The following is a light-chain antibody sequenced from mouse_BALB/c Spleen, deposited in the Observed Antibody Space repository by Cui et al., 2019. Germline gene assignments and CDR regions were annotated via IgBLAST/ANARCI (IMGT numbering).Light chain of an antibody. CDR1: ENIYSY. Sequence: DIQMTQSPASLSAFVGETVTITCRASENIYSYLAWYQQKQGKSPQLLVYNAKTLAEGVPSRFSGSGSGTQFSLKINSLQPEDFGSYYCQHHYGTPYTFGGGTKLEIK. CDR3: QHHYGTPYT. J-gene: IGKJ2*01. V-gene: IGKV12-44*01. CDR2: NAK.